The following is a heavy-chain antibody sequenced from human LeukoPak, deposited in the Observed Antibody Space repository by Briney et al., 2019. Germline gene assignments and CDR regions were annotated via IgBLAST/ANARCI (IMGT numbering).Heavy chain of an antibody. D-gene: IGHD3-3*01. CDR2: INWNGGST. CDR3: ARGYDFWSGYPPYYYYMDV. Sequence: GGSLRLSCAASGFTFDDYGMSWVRQAPGKGLEWVSGINWNGGSTGYADSVKGRFTISRDNAKNSLYLQMNSLRAEDTALYYCARGYDFWSGYPPYYYYMDVWGKGTTVTVSS. CDR1: GFTFDDYG. J-gene: IGHJ6*03. V-gene: IGHV3-20*04.